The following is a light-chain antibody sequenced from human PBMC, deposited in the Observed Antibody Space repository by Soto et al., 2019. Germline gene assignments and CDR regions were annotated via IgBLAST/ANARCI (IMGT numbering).Light chain of an antibody. V-gene: IGKV1-27*01. Sequence: DIQMPQSPSSLSASVGDRVTITCRPSQGISNSLAWYQQKPGKVPKLLIHAASTLQSGVPSRFSGIGSGTDFTLTISSLQPEDVATDYCQKYDSAPTFGPGTKVNI. CDR1: QGISNS. J-gene: IGKJ1*01. CDR2: AAS. CDR3: QKYDSAPT.